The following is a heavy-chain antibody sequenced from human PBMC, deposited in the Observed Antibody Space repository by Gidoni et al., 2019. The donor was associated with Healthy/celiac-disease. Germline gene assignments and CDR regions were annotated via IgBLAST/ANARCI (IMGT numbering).Heavy chain of an antibody. D-gene: IGHD5-18*01. J-gene: IGHJ4*02. CDR2: ISGSGGST. CDR3: AKFSLGYSYGSSDY. CDR1: GFTFSSYA. Sequence: EVQLLESVGGLVQPGGSLRLSCAASGFTFSSYAMSWVRQAPGKGLEWVSAISGSGGSTYYADSVKGRFTISRDNSKNTLYLQMNSLRAEDTAVYYCAKFSLGYSYGSSDYWGQGTLVTVSS. V-gene: IGHV3-23*01.